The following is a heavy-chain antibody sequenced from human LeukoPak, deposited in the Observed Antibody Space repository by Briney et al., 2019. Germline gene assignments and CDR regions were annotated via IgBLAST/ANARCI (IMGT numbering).Heavy chain of an antibody. CDR2: VHYSGIT. D-gene: IGHD3-10*01. CDR1: GVSISGHF. CDR3: ARGPLVRGQNDFDY. J-gene: IGHJ4*02. V-gene: IGHV4-59*11. Sequence: KTSETLSLTCTVSGVSISGHFWTWIRQPPGKGLEWIAYVHYSGITNSNPFLKRRVTISVDTSKNQFSLKLSSVTAADTAVYYCARGPLVRGQNDFDYWGQGTLVTASS.